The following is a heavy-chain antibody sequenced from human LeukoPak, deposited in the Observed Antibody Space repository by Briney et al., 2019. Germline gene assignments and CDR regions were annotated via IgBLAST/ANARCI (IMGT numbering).Heavy chain of an antibody. CDR3: ARDRSEWLNYMDV. V-gene: IGHV3-23*01. D-gene: IGHD3-3*01. Sequence: GRSLRLPCAVSGLPFSIYAMRCVSEARARALEYVLGISGSGDSTYYADSVKARFTISRDNSKNALYLQMNSVRAEYTAVYLCARDRSEWLNYMDVWGKGTTVTVSS. CDR1: GLPFSIYA. J-gene: IGHJ6*03. CDR2: ISGSGDST.